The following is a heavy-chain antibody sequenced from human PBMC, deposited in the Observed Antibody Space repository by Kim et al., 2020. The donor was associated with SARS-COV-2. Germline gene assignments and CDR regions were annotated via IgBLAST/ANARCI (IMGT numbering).Heavy chain of an antibody. CDR3: ARDHWPDLDYYYYGMDV. Sequence: ASVKVSCKASGYTFTGYYMHWVRQAPGQGLEWMGWINPNSGGTNYAQKFQGRVTMTRDTSISTAYMELSRLRSDDTAVYYCARDHWPDLDYYYYGMDVWGQGTTVTVSS. CDR1: GYTFTGYY. CDR2: INPNSGGT. V-gene: IGHV1-2*02. J-gene: IGHJ6*02.